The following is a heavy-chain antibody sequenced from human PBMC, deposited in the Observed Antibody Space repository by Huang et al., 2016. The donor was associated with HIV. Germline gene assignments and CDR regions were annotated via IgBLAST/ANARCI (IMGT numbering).Heavy chain of an antibody. Sequence: QVQLQQWGAGLLKPSETLSLTCAVYGGSFSGYYWSWIRQSPGKGLEWIGEINHSGSTNDNPSLKSRLTISVDTSKNQFSLKLSSVTAADTAVYYWARERMMSWLDDHDAFDIWGQGTMVTVSS. CDR1: GGSFSGYY. D-gene: IGHD1-1*01. J-gene: IGHJ3*02. CDR2: INHSGST. CDR3: ARERMMSWLDDHDAFDI. V-gene: IGHV4-34*01.